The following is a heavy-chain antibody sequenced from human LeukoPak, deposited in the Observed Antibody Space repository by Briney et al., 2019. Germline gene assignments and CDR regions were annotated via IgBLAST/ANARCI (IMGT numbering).Heavy chain of an antibody. J-gene: IGHJ4*02. D-gene: IGHD1-26*01. CDR1: GFTFSSYG. V-gene: IGHV3-30*02. CDR3: AKVRYSGNRSPYDFDY. Sequence: GGSLRLSCAASGFTFSSYGMHWVRQAPGKGLEWVAFIRYDGSNKYYADSVKGRFTISRDNSKNTLYLQMNSLRAEDTAVYYCAKVRYSGNRSPYDFDYWGQGTLVTVSS. CDR2: IRYDGSNK.